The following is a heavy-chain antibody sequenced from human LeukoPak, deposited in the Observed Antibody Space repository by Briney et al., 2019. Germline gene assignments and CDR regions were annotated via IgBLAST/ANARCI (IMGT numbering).Heavy chain of an antibody. CDR2: ISSSSSTI. CDR1: GFTFSSYS. V-gene: IGHV3-48*04. Sequence: GGSLRLSCAASGFTFSSYSMNWVRQAPGKGLEWVSHISSSSSTIYYADSVKGRFTISRDNAKNSLYLQMNSLRAEDTAVYYCAREGGYYGSGAEVAFDYWGQGTLVTVSS. CDR3: AREGGYYGSGAEVAFDY. J-gene: IGHJ4*02. D-gene: IGHD3-10*01.